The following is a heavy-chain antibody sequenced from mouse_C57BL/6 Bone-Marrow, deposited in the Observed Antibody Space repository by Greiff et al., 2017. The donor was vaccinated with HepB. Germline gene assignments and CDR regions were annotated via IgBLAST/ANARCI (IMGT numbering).Heavy chain of an antibody. D-gene: IGHD1-1*01. CDR3: ARCYYGSRAYFDY. CDR2: IDPNSGGT. Sequence: VQLQQPGAELVKPGASVKLSCKASGYTFTSYWMHWVKQRPGRGLEWIGRIDPNSGGTKYNEKFKSKATLTVDKPSSTAYMQLSSLPSEDSAVYYCARCYYGSRAYFDYWGQGTTLTVSS. CDR1: GYTFTSYW. J-gene: IGHJ2*01. V-gene: IGHV1-72*01.